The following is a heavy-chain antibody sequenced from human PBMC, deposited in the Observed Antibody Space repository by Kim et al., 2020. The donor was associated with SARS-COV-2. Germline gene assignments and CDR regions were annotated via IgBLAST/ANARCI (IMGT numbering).Heavy chain of an antibody. CDR2: ISYDGSNK. J-gene: IGHJ6*02. CDR1: GFTFSSYG. D-gene: IGHD3-16*01. V-gene: IGHV3-30*18. Sequence: GGSLRLSCAASGFTFSSYGMHWVRQAPGKGLEWVAVISYDGSNKYYADSVKGRFTISRDNSKNTLYLQMNSLRAEDTAVYYCAKGLRPLIYYYYGMDVWGQGTTVTVSS. CDR3: AKGLRPLIYYYYGMDV.